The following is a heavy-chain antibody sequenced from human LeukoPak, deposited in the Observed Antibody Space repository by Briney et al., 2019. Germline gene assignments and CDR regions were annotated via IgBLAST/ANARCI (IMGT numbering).Heavy chain of an antibody. CDR2: NYSGGST. Sequence: GGSLSLSCAASGFTASSNYMSWVRQAPGKGLEWGSVNYSGGSTYYADSVKGRFTISRDNSKNTLYLQMNSLRAEDTAVYYCARGLSLGCSGGSCYSGEAFDIWGQGTMVTVSS. D-gene: IGHD2-15*01. CDR1: GFTASSNY. J-gene: IGHJ3*02. CDR3: ARGLSLGCSGGSCYSGEAFDI. V-gene: IGHV3-66*01.